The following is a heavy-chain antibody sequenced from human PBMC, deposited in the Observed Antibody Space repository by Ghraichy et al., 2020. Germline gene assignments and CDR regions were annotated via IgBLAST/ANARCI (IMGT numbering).Heavy chain of an antibody. Sequence: GGSLRLSCAASGFSFSHAWLSWVRQAPGKGLEWVGRIKSKTYGETTDYATPVNGRFTISRADSKNTLYLQMNSLKIEDTAMYYCTVELIGWDGYGDLYWGQGTLVTVSS. V-gene: IGHV3-15*01. J-gene: IGHJ4*02. CDR3: TVELIGWDGYGDLY. CDR1: GFSFSHAW. CDR2: IKSKTYGETT. D-gene: IGHD4-17*01.